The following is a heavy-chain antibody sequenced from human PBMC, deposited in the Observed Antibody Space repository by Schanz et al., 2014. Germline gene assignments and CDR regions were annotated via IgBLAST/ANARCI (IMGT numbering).Heavy chain of an antibody. CDR3: VRVSFADPRLYRGMDRDIDY. Sequence: EVQLVQSGGGLVQPGGSLRLSCAASGFTFSSHWMHWVRQDPGKGLVWVARINSVGSNSDYADSVTCRFTISRDNAKNTLNLQMNNLRAEDTAVYYCVRVSFADPRLYRGMDRDIDYWGQGTLVTVSS. J-gene: IGHJ4*02. V-gene: IGHV3-74*01. CDR2: INSVGSNS. CDR1: GFTFSSHW. D-gene: IGHD5-18*01.